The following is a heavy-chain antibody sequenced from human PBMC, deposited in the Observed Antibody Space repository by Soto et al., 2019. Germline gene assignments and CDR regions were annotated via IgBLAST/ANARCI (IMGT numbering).Heavy chain of an antibody. D-gene: IGHD2-15*01. CDR1: GGSISSYY. J-gene: IGHJ5*02. V-gene: IGHV4-59*08. Sequence: SETLSLTCTVSGGSISSYYWSWIRQPPGKGLEWIGYIYYSGSTNYNPSLKSRATISIDTSKNQFSLKLSSVTAADTALYYCARLLNPTDWFDPWGQGTLVTVSS. CDR3: ARLLNPTDWFDP. CDR2: IYYSGST.